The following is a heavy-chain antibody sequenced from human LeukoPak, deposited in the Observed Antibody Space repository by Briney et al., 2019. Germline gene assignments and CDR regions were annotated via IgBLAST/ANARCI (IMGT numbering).Heavy chain of an antibody. CDR3: TRLARGSGNYYTPGV. CDR1: GFTFGDYA. Sequence: GGSLRLSCTTSGFTFGDYAMSWVRQAPGKGLEWVGFIRSKPYGGTTEYAASIKDRFSISRDDSKSIAHLEMNSLKSEDTAVYYCTRLARGSGNYYTPGVWGQGTLVNVSS. CDR2: IRSKPYGGTT. J-gene: IGHJ4*02. D-gene: IGHD3-10*01. V-gene: IGHV3-49*04.